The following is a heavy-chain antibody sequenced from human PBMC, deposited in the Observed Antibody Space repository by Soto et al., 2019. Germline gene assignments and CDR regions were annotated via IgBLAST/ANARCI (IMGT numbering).Heavy chain of an antibody. CDR3: VRDVFYRSSVAYYYGMDV. Sequence: GASVKVSCKASGYTFTSYGISWVRQAPGQGLEWMGWISAYNGNTNYAQKLQGRVTMTTDTSTSTAHMELRSLRSDDTAVYFCVRDVFYRSSVAYYYGMDVWGQGTTVTVSS. V-gene: IGHV1-18*01. J-gene: IGHJ6*02. D-gene: IGHD6-6*01. CDR1: GYTFTSYG. CDR2: ISAYNGNT.